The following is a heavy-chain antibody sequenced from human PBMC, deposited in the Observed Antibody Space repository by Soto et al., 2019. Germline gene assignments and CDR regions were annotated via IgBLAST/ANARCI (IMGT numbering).Heavy chain of an antibody. D-gene: IGHD3-22*01. Sequence: GGSLRLSCAASGFTFSSYGMHWVRPAPGKGLEWVAVISYDGSNKYYADSVKGRFTISRDNSKNTLYLQMNSLRAEDTAVYYCAKDQGTGYDSSGYYHYYGMDVWGQGTTVTVS. J-gene: IGHJ6*02. CDR1: GFTFSSYG. CDR2: ISYDGSNK. CDR3: AKDQGTGYDSSGYYHYYGMDV. V-gene: IGHV3-30*18.